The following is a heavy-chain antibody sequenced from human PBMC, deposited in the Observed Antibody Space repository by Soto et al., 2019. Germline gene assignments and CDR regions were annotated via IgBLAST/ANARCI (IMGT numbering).Heavy chain of an antibody. V-gene: IGHV1-8*01. Sequence: QVQLVQSGAEVREPGASVKVSCKASGYSFTSLGINWVRQTAGQGLEWMGWMQPNTGRTGYAQKFQGRVTMTRDTSINTAYMELTTLTSDDTAFYYCARGVSAGVDYWGQGTLVTVSS. J-gene: IGHJ4*02. D-gene: IGHD1-26*01. CDR1: GYSFTSLG. CDR3: ARGVSAGVDY. CDR2: MQPNTGRT.